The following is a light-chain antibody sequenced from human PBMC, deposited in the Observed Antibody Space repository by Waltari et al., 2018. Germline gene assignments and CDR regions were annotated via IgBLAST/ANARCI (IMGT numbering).Light chain of an antibody. Sequence: EIVLTQSPDFQSVTPKEQVTMTCRASQSIGSHLHWYQQKPDQCPRLLIKYASQSLPGVPSRFSGSGSGTDFTLTIKSLEAEDAATYFCHQSSTLPQTFGQGIRVEIK. CDR1: QSIGSH. V-gene: IGKV6-21*01. CDR2: YAS. CDR3: HQSSTLPQT. J-gene: IGKJ1*01.